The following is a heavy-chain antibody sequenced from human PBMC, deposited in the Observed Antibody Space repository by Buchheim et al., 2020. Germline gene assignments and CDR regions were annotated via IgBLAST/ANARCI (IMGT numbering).Heavy chain of an antibody. CDR3: ASGTILWFRTIDF. V-gene: IGHV4-39*01. J-gene: IGHJ4*02. CDR1: GDSIGSSSYY. D-gene: IGHD3-10*01. CDR2: AYYTGTT. Sequence: QLQLQESGPGLVKPSETLSLTCFVSGDSIGSSSYYWGWVRQSPGKGLEWIAIAYYTGTTSYNPSLKSRVTISIETSKSQFSLKMNSVTAADTAVYYCASGTILWFRTIDFWGQGAL.